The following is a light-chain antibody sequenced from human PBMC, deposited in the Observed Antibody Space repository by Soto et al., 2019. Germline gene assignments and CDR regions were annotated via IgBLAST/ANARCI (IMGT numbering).Light chain of an antibody. CDR1: QSISSW. J-gene: IGKJ5*01. CDR3: QQHNQWPIT. CDR2: DAS. V-gene: IGKV1-5*01. Sequence: DIQMTQSPSSLSASVGDRVTITCRASQSISSWLAWYQQKPGKAPKLLIYDASSLESGVPSRFSGSGSGTEFTLTINSLQSEDSAVYYCQQHNQWPITFGQGTRLEIK.